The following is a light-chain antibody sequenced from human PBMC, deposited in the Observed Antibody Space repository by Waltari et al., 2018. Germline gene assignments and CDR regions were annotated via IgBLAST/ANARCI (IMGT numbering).Light chain of an antibody. CDR1: SSDVGGSTY. CDR2: DVS. V-gene: IGLV2-14*03. J-gene: IGLJ2*01. Sequence: QSALTQPAPVSGSPGQSITISCTATSSDVGGSTYVSWYQQHPGKAPKLMIYDVSNRPSGVSNRFSGSKSGNTASLTISGLQAEDEADYYCSSYTSSSTVVFGGGTKLTVL. CDR3: SSYTSSSTVV.